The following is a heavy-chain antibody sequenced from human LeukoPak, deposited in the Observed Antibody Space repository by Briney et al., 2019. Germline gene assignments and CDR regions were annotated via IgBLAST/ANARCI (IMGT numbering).Heavy chain of an antibody. D-gene: IGHD3-22*01. Sequence: GGSLRLSCAASGFTFNKYWMSWVRQAPGKGLEWVSSISTSSRYIYYADSVKGRFTISRDNAKNSLYLQMNSLGAEDTAVYYCARDLGLLLNYMDVWGKGTTVTVSS. CDR2: ISTSSRYI. CDR3: ARDLGLLLNYMDV. V-gene: IGHV3-21*01. CDR1: GFTFNKYW. J-gene: IGHJ6*03.